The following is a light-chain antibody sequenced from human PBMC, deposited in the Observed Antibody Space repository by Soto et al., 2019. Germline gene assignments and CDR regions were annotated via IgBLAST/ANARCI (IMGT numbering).Light chain of an antibody. Sequence: DIQMTQSPSSLSAPVGDTVTITCRASQSISGYLNWYQQKPGKAPKLLIYAASRLQSGVPSRFSGRGSGTAFTLTISSRQPEDFAIYYYHQRYSTPLTFGQGTRLEIK. CDR2: AAS. V-gene: IGKV1-39*01. CDR1: QSISGY. J-gene: IGKJ5*01. CDR3: HQRYSTPLT.